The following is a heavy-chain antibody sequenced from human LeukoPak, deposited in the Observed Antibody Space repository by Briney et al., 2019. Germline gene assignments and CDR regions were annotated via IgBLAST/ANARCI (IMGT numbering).Heavy chain of an antibody. CDR3: ARHVRGTLQNFDY. Sequence: SETLSLTCTVSGGSISSGGYYWGWIRQPPGKGLEWIGSIYYFGSTYYNPSLKSRVTISVDTSKNQFSLKLSSVTAADTAVYYCARHVRGTLQNFDYWGQGTLVTVSS. J-gene: IGHJ4*02. D-gene: IGHD4-11*01. CDR1: GGSISSGGYY. V-gene: IGHV4-39*01. CDR2: IYYFGST.